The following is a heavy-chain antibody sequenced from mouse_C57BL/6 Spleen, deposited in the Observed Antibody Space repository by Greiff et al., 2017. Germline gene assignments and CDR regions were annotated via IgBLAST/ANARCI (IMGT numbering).Heavy chain of an antibody. CDR1: GFTFTDYY. CDR3: VKAVWGNPLAY. Sequence: EVKVVESGGGLVQPGASLRLSCAASGFTFTDYYMSWVRQPPGTAPEWLALLRNKANGYTTEYTASVKGRFTISRDNSHNILYLQMNTLRAEDSATYYCVKAVWGNPLAYWGQGTLVTVSA. V-gene: IGHV7-4*01. D-gene: IGHD2-1*01. CDR2: LRNKANGYTT. J-gene: IGHJ3*01.